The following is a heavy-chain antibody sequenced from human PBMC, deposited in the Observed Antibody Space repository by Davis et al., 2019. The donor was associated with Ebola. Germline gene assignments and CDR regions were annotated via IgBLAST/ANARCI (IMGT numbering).Heavy chain of an antibody. CDR2: IYPGDSET. Sequence: GESLKISCEGSGYRFGNFWIGWVRQMPGKGLEWMGIIYPGDSETRYSPSFQGQVIISADQSISTAYLQWDSLQASDTAVYYCARLYGPGHYLNWYFNLWGRGTLVTVSS. V-gene: IGHV5-51*01. D-gene: IGHD3-10*01. CDR3: ARLYGPGHYLNWYFNL. J-gene: IGHJ2*01. CDR1: GYRFGNFW.